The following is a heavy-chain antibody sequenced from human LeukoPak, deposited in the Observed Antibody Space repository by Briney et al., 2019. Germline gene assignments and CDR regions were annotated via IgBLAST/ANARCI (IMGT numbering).Heavy chain of an antibody. CDR1: GGSFSGYY. CDR3: ARGGWELPEGSLDN. Sequence: SETLSLTCAVYGGSFSGYYWSWIRQPPGKGLERIGEINHSGSTNSNPSLKSRVTISVDASKNQFSLKLSSVTAADTAVYYCARGGWELPEGSLDNWGQGTLVTVSS. J-gene: IGHJ4*02. V-gene: IGHV4-34*01. CDR2: INHSGST. D-gene: IGHD1-26*01.